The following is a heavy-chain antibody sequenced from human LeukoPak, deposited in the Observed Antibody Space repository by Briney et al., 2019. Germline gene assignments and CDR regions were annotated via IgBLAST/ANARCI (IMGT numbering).Heavy chain of an antibody. V-gene: IGHV1-46*01. CDR3: ARGPYLAARPHWFDP. CDR1: GYTFTGYY. CDR2: INPSGGST. J-gene: IGHJ5*02. D-gene: IGHD6-6*01. Sequence: ASVKVSCKASGYTFTGYYMHWVRQAPGQGLEWMGIINPSGGSTSYAQKFQGRVTITADESTSTAYMELSSLRSEDTAVYYCARGPYLAARPHWFDPWGQGTLVTVSS.